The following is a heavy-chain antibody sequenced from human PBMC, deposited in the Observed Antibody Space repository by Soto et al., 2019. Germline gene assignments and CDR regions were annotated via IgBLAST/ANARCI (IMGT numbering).Heavy chain of an antibody. CDR1: GGSISSYY. V-gene: IGHV4-59*01. CDR3: ARVVGAQPHYYYYYGMDV. CDR2: IYYSGST. Sequence: SETLSLTCTVSGGSISSYYWSWIRQPPGKGLEWIGYIYYSGSTNYNPSLKSRVTISVDTSKNQFSLKLSSVTAADTAVYYCARVVGAQPHYYYYYGMDVWGQGTTVTVSS. D-gene: IGHD1-26*01. J-gene: IGHJ6*02.